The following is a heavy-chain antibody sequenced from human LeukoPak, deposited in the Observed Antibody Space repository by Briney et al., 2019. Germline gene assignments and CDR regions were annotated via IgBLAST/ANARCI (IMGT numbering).Heavy chain of an antibody. J-gene: IGHJ4*02. V-gene: IGHV4-30-4*01. D-gene: IGHD2-15*01. CDR1: GGSISSGDYY. Sequence: PSETLSLTCNVSGGSISSGDYYWSWIRQPPGKGLEWLGYIYYSGSTYYNPSLKSRVTISVDTSKNQFSLKLSSVTAADTAVYYCIGYCSGGSCYPPDYWGQGTLVTVSS. CDR3: IGYCSGGSCYPPDY. CDR2: IYYSGST.